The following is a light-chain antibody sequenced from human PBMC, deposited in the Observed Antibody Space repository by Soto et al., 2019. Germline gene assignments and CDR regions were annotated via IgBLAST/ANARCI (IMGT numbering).Light chain of an antibody. CDR1: QSVSSIY. J-gene: IGKJ1*01. Sequence: EIVLTQSPGTLSLSPGERATLSCRASQSVSSIYLAWYQHIPGQAPRLLIYGASSRATGIPDRFSGSGSGTDFTLTISRLEPYDFAVYYCQQYGSSSWTFGRGTKVEIK. CDR3: QQYGSSSWT. V-gene: IGKV3-20*01. CDR2: GAS.